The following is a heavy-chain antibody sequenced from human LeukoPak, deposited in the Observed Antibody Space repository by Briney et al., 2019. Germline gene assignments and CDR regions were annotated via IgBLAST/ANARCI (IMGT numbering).Heavy chain of an antibody. Sequence: SETLSLTCTVSGYSISSGYYWGWIRQPPGKGLEWIGSIYHSGSTYYNPSLKSRVTISVDTSKNQFSLKLSSVTAADTAVYYCARESRGLSGDYWGQGTLVTVSS. J-gene: IGHJ4*02. CDR1: GYSISSGYY. D-gene: IGHD3-10*01. CDR3: ARESRGLSGDY. V-gene: IGHV4-38-2*02. CDR2: IYHSGST.